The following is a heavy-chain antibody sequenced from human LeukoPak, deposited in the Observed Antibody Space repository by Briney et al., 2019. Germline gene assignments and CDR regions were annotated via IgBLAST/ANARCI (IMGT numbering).Heavy chain of an antibody. Sequence: SQTLSLTCTVSGASISSGSYYWSWIRQPAGKGLEWIGEINHSGSTNYNPSLKSRVTISVDTSKNQFSLKLSSVTAADTAVYYCARGKLRGYGSGRYNWFDPWGQGTLVTVSS. CDR2: INHSGST. J-gene: IGHJ5*02. CDR1: GASISSGSYY. V-gene: IGHV4-61*09. CDR3: ARGKLRGYGSGRYNWFDP. D-gene: IGHD3-10*01.